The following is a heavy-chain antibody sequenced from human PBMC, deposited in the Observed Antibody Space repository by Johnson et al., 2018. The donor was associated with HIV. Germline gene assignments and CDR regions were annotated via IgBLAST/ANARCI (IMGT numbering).Heavy chain of an antibody. CDR1: GFNFTNYW. V-gene: IGHV3-7*01. Sequence: VQLVESGGGLVQPGGSLRLSCAASGFNFTNYWMSWVRQAPGKGLEWVANIKQDGNKRYYVGSVRGRFTISRDNAENLLTLQMNSLRAEDTAVYYCARVSSSSSFDAFDIWGQGTMVTVSS. CDR3: ARVSSSSSFDAFDI. CDR2: IKQDGNKR. D-gene: IGHD6-6*01. J-gene: IGHJ3*02.